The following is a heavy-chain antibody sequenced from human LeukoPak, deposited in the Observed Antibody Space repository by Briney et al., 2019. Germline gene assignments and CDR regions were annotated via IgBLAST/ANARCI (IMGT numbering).Heavy chain of an antibody. CDR3: ARDLVTMVRGVIPDPYYYYGMDV. CDR1: GFTFSSYG. D-gene: IGHD3-10*01. Sequence: GGSLRLSCAASGFTFSSYGMHWVRQAPGKGLEWVAVIWYDGSNKYYADSVKGRFTISRDNSKNTLYLQMNSLRAEDTAVYYCARDLVTMVRGVIPDPYYYYGMDVWGQGTTVTVSS. J-gene: IGHJ6*02. CDR2: IWYDGSNK. V-gene: IGHV3-33*01.